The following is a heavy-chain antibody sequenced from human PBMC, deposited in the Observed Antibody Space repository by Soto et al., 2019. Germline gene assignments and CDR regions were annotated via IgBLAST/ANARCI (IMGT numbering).Heavy chain of an antibody. Sequence: ASVKVSCKASGGTFSSYAISWVRQAPGQGLEWMGGIIPIFGTANYAQKFQGRVTITADESTSTAYMELSSLRSEDTAVYYCARDLVCPYSSSCRDLAFDICGQVTMVTVSS. J-gene: IGHJ3*02. CDR3: ARDLVCPYSSSCRDLAFDI. V-gene: IGHV1-69*13. D-gene: IGHD6-6*01. CDR1: GGTFSSYA. CDR2: IIPIFGTA.